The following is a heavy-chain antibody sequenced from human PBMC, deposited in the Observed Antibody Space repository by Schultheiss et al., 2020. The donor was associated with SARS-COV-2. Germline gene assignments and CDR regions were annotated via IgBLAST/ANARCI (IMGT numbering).Heavy chain of an antibody. Sequence: GGSLRLSCAASGFTFSSYSMNWVRQAPGKGLEWVALTWYDVSDKYYADSVKGRFTISRDNAKNSLYLQMNSLRAEDTAVYYCARDGQLWPPYYYYGMDVWGQGTTVTVSS. D-gene: IGHD5-18*01. CDR1: GFTFSSYS. CDR2: TWYDVSDK. CDR3: ARDGQLWPPYYYYGMDV. J-gene: IGHJ6*02. V-gene: IGHV3-33*08.